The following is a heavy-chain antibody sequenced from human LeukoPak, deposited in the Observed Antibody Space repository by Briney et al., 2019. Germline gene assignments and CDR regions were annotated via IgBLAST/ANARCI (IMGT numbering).Heavy chain of an antibody. CDR1: GFNLNDYY. V-gene: IGHV3-7*01. J-gene: IGHJ5*02. CDR3: ARGPPQYCSTTSCWFDP. Sequence: GGSLRLSCEASGFNLNDYYMSWVRQAPGKGLEWVANIKQDGSQKYYVDSVKGRFTISRDNARNSLSLQMSSLRAEDTAVYYCARGPPQYCSTTSCWFDPWGQGTLVTVSS. CDR2: IKQDGSQK. D-gene: IGHD2-2*01.